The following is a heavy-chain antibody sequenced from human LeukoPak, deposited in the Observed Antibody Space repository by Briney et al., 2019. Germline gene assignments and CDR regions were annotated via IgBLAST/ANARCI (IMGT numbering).Heavy chain of an antibody. CDR3: ARPLNDYGANDAFDI. Sequence: ASVKVSCKASGYTFTSYGISWVRHAPGQGPEWMGWISAYNGNTNYAQKLQGRVTMTTETSTSTAYMELRSLRSDDTAVYYCARPLNDYGANDAFDIWGQGTMVTVSS. J-gene: IGHJ3*02. V-gene: IGHV1-18*01. CDR1: GYTFTSYG. D-gene: IGHD4-17*01. CDR2: ISAYNGNT.